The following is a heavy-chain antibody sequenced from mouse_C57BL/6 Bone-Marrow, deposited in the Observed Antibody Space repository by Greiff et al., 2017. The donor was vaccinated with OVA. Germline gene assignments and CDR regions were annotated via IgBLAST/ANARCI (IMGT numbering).Heavy chain of an antibody. Sequence: QVQLKQSGAELARPGASVKLSCKASGYTFTSYGISWVKQRTGQGLEWIGEIYPRRGNTYYNEKFKGKATLTVDNSSSTAYMELHSLTSEDSAVYFCARTITTVVATDYWGQGTTLTVSS. CDR3: ARTITTVVATDY. D-gene: IGHD1-1*01. V-gene: IGHV1-81*01. J-gene: IGHJ2*01. CDR1: GYTFTSYG. CDR2: IYPRRGNT.